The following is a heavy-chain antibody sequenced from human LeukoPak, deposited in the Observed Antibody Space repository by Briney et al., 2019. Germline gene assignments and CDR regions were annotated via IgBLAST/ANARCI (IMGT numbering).Heavy chain of an antibody. Sequence: PSETLSLTCAVSGGSISSSNWWSWVRQPPGKGLEWIGEIYHSGSTNYNPSLKSRVTISVDKSKNQFSLKLSSLTAADTAVYYCARRRDGDSVLYYLDYWGQGTLVTVSS. D-gene: IGHD4-17*01. CDR3: ARRRDGDSVLYYLDY. CDR1: GGSISSSNW. CDR2: IYHSGST. V-gene: IGHV4-4*02. J-gene: IGHJ4*02.